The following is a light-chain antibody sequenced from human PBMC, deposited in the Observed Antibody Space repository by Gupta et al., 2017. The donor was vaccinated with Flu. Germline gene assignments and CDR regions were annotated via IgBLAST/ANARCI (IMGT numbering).Light chain of an antibody. CDR1: SGSVSTSYF. V-gene: IGLV8-61*01. CDR3: LLYMGRCISV. J-gene: IGLJ2*01. Sequence: GGTVTLTCGLSSGSVSTSYFPSWYQQTPGQAPRTLIYSTNTRSSGVPDRFSGSILGNKAALTITGAQAEDESDYHFLLYMGRCISVFGGGTK. CDR2: STN.